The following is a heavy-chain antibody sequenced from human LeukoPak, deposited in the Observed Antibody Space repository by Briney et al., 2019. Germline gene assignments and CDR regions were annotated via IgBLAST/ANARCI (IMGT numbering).Heavy chain of an antibody. Sequence: ASVKVSCKASGYTFTGYYMHWVRQAPGQGLEWMGWINPNSGGTNYAQRFQGRVTMTRDTSISTAYMELGSLRSDDTAVYYCARDSVRDGYLDYWGQGTLVTVSS. CDR1: GYTFTGYY. J-gene: IGHJ4*02. D-gene: IGHD5-24*01. V-gene: IGHV1-2*02. CDR3: ARDSVRDGYLDY. CDR2: INPNSGGT.